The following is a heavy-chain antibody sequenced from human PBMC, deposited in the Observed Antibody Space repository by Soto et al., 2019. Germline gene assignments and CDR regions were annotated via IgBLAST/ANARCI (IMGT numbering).Heavy chain of an antibody. CDR3: ARFEWTTVVTSSAFDI. CDR1: GGSISSYY. V-gene: IGHV4-59*01. Sequence: ETLSLTCTVSGGSISSYYWSWIRQPPGKGLEWIGYIYYSGSTNYNPSLKSRVTISVDTSKNQFSLKLSSVTAADTAVYYCARFEWTTVVTSSAFDIWGQGTIVTVSS. J-gene: IGHJ3*02. CDR2: IYYSGST. D-gene: IGHD4-17*01.